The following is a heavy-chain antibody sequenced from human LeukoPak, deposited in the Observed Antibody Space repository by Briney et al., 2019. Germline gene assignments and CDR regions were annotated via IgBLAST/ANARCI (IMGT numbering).Heavy chain of an antibody. Sequence: GGSLRLSCAASGFTVSSNYMSWVRQVRGKGLEWVSVIYSGGSTHYADSVKGRFTISRDNSKNTLYLQMNSLRAADTAVYYCASSPIVGGILNWGQEPWSPSPQ. CDR1: GFTVSSNY. J-gene: IGHJ4*01. CDR2: IYSGGST. CDR3: ASSPIVGGILN. V-gene: IGHV3-53*01. D-gene: IGHD1-26*01.